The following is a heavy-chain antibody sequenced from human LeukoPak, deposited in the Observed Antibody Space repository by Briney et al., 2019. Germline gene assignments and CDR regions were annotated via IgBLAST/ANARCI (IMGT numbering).Heavy chain of an antibody. CDR2: INHSGST. CDR1: GGSFSGYY. CDR3: ARADNTRVDTAMVTDDY. J-gene: IGHJ4*02. D-gene: IGHD5-18*01. Sequence: SETLSLTCAVYGGSFSGYYWSWIRQPPGKGLEWIGEINHSGSTNYNPSLKSRVTISVDTSKNQFSLKLSSVTAVDTAVYYCARADNTRVDTAMVTDDYWGQGTLVTVSS. V-gene: IGHV4-34*01.